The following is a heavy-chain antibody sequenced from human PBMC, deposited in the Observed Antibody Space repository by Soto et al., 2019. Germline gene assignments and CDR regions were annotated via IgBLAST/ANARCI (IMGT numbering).Heavy chain of an antibody. CDR3: AKGSLGGYCSDTSCYKRNY. J-gene: IGHJ4*02. Sequence: ASVKVSCKTSGYTFTSYDINWVRQATGQGLEWLGWMNPDSGNRGYAQKFQGRVTMTTDTSLSTAYMELSGLRYDDKAMYYCAKGSLGGYCSDTSCYKRNYWGQGTLVTVSS. D-gene: IGHD2-2*02. CDR1: GYTFTSYD. CDR2: MNPDSGNR. V-gene: IGHV1-8*01.